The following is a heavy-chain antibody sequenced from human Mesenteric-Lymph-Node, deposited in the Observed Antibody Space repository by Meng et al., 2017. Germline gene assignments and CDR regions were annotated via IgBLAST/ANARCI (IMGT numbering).Heavy chain of an antibody. CDR1: GGYMRSGGYY. J-gene: IGHJ4*02. CDR2: INHSGST. Sequence: VRLQESGPGLVKPSQTLSRTLTVSGGYMRSGGYYGSWIRQPPGKGLEWIGEINHSGSTNYNPSLKSRVTISVDTSKNQFSLKLSSVTAADTAVYYCARGSRLRKLDYWGQGTLVTVSS. D-gene: IGHD5-12*01. V-gene: IGHV4-31*03. CDR3: ARGSRLRKLDY.